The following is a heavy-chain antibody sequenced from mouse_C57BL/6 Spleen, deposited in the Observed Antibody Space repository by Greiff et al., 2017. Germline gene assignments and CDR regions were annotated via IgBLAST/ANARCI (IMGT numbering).Heavy chain of an antibody. CDR2: IYPGDGDT. CDR3: ARKEDYYAMDY. V-gene: IGHV1-82*01. CDR1: GYAFSSSW. Sequence: VQVVESGPELVKPGASVKISCKASGYAFSSSWMNWVKQRPGKGLEWIGRIYPGDGDTNYNGKFKGKATLTADKSSSTAYMQLSSLTSEDSAVYFCARKEDYYAMDYWGQGTSVTVSS. J-gene: IGHJ4*01.